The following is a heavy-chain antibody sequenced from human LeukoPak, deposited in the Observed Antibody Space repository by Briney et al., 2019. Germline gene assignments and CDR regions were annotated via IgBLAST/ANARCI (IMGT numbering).Heavy chain of an antibody. J-gene: IGHJ5*02. CDR2: ITRSSYI. Sequence: GGSLRLSCAASGFSFSSNSMNWVRQAPGKGLDWVSSITRSSYIYYADSVKGRFTISRDNAKNSLYLQMNSLRAEDTAVYYCARDLWFGELSLTFDPWGQGTLVTVSS. V-gene: IGHV3-21*01. CDR3: ARDLWFGELSLTFDP. CDR1: GFSFSSNS. D-gene: IGHD3-10*01.